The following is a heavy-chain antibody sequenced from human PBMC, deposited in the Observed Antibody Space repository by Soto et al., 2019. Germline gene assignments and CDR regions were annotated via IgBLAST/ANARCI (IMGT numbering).Heavy chain of an antibody. V-gene: IGHV5-51*01. Sequence: PGECLKSSCNGSGCSFTSYWIGWVRQMPGKGLEWMGIIYPGDSDTRYSPSFQGQVTISADKSISTAYLQWSSLKASDTAMYYCARSYDILHLNWFDPWGQGTLVTVSS. D-gene: IGHD3-9*01. J-gene: IGHJ5*02. CDR1: GCSFTSYW. CDR3: ARSYDILHLNWFDP. CDR2: IYPGDSDT.